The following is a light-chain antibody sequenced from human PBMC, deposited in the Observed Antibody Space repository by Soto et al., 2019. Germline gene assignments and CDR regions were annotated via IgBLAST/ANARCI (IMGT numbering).Light chain of an antibody. Sequence: QSVLTQPASVSGSPGQWITISCTGTSSDVGGYNYVSWYQQYPGKAPKLIIYEVSNRPSGVSNRFSGSKSGNTASLTISGLQAEDEADYFCSSYSSSTTLVVFGGGTKVTVL. CDR1: SSDVGGYNY. CDR2: EVS. V-gene: IGLV2-14*01. CDR3: SSYSSSTTLVV. J-gene: IGLJ3*02.